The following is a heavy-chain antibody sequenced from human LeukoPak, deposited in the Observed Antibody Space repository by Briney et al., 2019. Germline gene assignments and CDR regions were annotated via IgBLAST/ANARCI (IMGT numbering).Heavy chain of an antibody. CDR3: ARDRPYLRIGWSFHI. D-gene: IGHD2-15*01. CDR1: GFTFSDYA. J-gene: IGHJ3*02. V-gene: IGHV3-30-3*01. Sequence: PGGSLRLSCKASGFTFSDYAMHWVRQAPGKGLEWVAVLSYDGSHKYYSDSVKGRFTISRDTSKNTLYLQMNSLRPEDTAVYYCARDRPYLRIGWSFHIWGQGTMVTVSA. CDR2: LSYDGSHK.